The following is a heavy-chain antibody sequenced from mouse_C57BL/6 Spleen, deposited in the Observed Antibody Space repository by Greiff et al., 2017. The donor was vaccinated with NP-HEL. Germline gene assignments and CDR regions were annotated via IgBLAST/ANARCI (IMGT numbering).Heavy chain of an antibody. CDR3: TRDSNFFFDY. CDR1: GFTFSSYA. V-gene: IGHV5-9-1*02. Sequence: DVMLVESGEGLVKPGGSLKLSCAASGFTFSSYAMSWVRQTPEKRLEWVAYISSGGDYIYYADTVKGRFTISRDNARNTLYLQMSSLKSEDTAMYYCTRDSNFFFDYWGQGTTLTVSS. J-gene: IGHJ2*01. CDR2: ISSGGDYI.